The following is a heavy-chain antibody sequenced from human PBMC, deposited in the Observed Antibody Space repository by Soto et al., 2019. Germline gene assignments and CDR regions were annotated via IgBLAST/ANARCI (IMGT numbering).Heavy chain of an antibody. D-gene: IGHD6-13*01. CDR1: GFTFSDYY. Sequence: PGGSLRLSCAASGFTFSDYYMSWIRQAPGKGLEWVSYISSSGSTIYYADSVKGRFTISRDNAKNSLYLQMNSLRAEDTAVYYCAGEQIAAPGRTDAFDSWGQGTMVTVSS. CDR2: ISSSGSTI. V-gene: IGHV3-11*01. J-gene: IGHJ3*02. CDR3: AGEQIAAPGRTDAFDS.